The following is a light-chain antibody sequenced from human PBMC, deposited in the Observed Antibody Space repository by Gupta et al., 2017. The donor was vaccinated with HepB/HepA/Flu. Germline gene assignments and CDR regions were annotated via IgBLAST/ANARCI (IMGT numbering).Light chain of an antibody. V-gene: IGLV2-14*01. Sequence: QSALTQPASVSGSPGQSIPISCTGTSSDVGGYNYVSWYQQHPGKAPKLMIYDVSNRPSGVSNRFSGSKSGNTASLTISGLQPEDEADYYCSSYTGSNTLVFGGGTKLTVL. CDR2: DVS. J-gene: IGLJ3*02. CDR1: SSDVGGYNY. CDR3: SSYTGSNTLV.